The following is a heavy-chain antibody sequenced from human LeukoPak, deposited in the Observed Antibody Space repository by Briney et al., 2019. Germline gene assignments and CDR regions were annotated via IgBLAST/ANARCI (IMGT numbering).Heavy chain of an antibody. D-gene: IGHD3-16*01. J-gene: IGHJ6*03. V-gene: IGHV4-34*01. CDR1: GGSFSGHY. CDR2: VNDRGSN. Sequence: SETLSHTCAVYGGSFSGHYWTWIRQPPGKGLQWIGEVNDRGSNNYNPSLMSQLTIPEHKSEKQFSLKLPSVTAADTAVYYCARGVVSGRFGDYYYYMDVWGKGTTVTVSS. CDR3: ARGVVSGRFGDYYYYMDV.